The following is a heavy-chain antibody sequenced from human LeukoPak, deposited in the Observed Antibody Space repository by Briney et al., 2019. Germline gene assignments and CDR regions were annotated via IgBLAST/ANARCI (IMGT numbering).Heavy chain of an antibody. D-gene: IGHD1-26*01. CDR2: ILGRGDRT. Sequence: PGGSLRLSCVASGFTFSSYTMSWVRQAPGKGLEWVSGILGRGDRTYYADSVKGRFTISRDNSKNTLYLQINSLRAEDTAVYYCAKEIGGAWVDYWGQGTLVTVSS. CDR1: GFTFSSYT. V-gene: IGHV3-23*01. J-gene: IGHJ4*02. CDR3: AKEIGGAWVDY.